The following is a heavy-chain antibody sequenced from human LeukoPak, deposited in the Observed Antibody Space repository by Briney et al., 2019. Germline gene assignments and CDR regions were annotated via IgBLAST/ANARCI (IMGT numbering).Heavy chain of an antibody. CDR1: GGSISSGGYY. D-gene: IGHD5-18*01. CDR2: IYYSGNT. CDR3: ATHSYGYKHGVDV. V-gene: IGHV4-61*08. J-gene: IGHJ6*02. Sequence: SSETLSLTCTVSGGSISSGGYYWSWIRQPPGKGLEWIGYIYYSGNTNYNPSLKSRVTISVDTSKKQFSLKLSSVTAADTAVYYCATHSYGYKHGVDVWGQGTSVTVSS.